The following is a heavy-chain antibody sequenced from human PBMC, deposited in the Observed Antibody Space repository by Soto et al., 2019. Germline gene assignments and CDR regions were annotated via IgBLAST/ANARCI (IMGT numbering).Heavy chain of an antibody. CDR1: GGSISSYY. CDR3: ARGLRAAAGTPGY. V-gene: IGHV4-59*01. CDR2: IYYSGST. D-gene: IGHD6-13*01. Sequence: PSETLSLTCTVPGGSISSYYWSWIRQPPGKGLEWIGYIYYSGSTNYNPSLKSRVTISVDTSKNQFSLKLSSVTAADTAVYYCARGLRAAAGTPGYWGQGTLVTVSS. J-gene: IGHJ4*02.